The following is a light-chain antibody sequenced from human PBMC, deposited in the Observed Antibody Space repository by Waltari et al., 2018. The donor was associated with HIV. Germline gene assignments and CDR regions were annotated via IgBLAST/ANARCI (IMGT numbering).Light chain of an antibody. Sequence: GGTVTITCRANEDIGNWLAWYQHKPGKAPKLLISSASSLQSGVPSRFSGSGSGTDFTLTISSLQPEDFTTYYCQQADSFPFTFGPGTKLNIE. J-gene: IGKJ3*01. CDR3: QQADSFPFT. CDR1: EDIGNW. V-gene: IGKV1-12*02. CDR2: SAS.